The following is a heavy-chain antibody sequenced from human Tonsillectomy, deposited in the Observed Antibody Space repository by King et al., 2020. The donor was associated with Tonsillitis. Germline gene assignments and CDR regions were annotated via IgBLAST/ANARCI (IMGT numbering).Heavy chain of an antibody. D-gene: IGHD2-15*01. CDR2: ISYDGSKK. Sequence: QLVQSGGGVVQPGRSLRLSCAASGFTFSTYGMHWVRQAPGKGLEWVAVISYDGSKKYYADSVKGRFTISRDNSKNTLYLQMNSLRAEDTAVYHWAKDLEVVAVAATTGMDVWGQGTTVTVSS. V-gene: IGHV3-30*18. CDR1: GFTFSTYG. CDR3: AKDLEVVAVAATTGMDV. J-gene: IGHJ6*02.